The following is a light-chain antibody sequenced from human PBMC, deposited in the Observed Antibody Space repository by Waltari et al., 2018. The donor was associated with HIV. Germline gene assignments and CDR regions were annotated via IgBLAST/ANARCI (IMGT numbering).Light chain of an antibody. V-gene: IGKV3-15*01. CDR2: DAS. CDR3: HQYNSWPRT. J-gene: IGKJ1*01. Sequence: EIVMTQSPATLSVSPGERATLSCRASQSVSSNLAWYQQKPGQAPRLLIYDASTRAIGIPGRFSGSGSGTEFTLTISSLQSEDFAVYYCHQYNSWPRTFGQGTKVEIK. CDR1: QSVSSN.